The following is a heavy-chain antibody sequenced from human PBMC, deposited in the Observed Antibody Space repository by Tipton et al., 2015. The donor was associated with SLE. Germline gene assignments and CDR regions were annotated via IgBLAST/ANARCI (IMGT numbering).Heavy chain of an antibody. D-gene: IGHD2-15*01. J-gene: IGHJ5*02. V-gene: IGHV5-51*01. CDR3: ARHTNEAATYNWFDP. CDR2: IYPGDSAT. CDR1: GYRFTNYW. Sequence: QSGAEVKKPGESLKISCKGFGYRFTNYWIGWVRQMPGKGLEWMGIIYPGDSATRYSPSFQGQVTISADKSISTAYLQWSSLKASDTAMYYCARHTNEAATYNWFDPWGQGTLVTVSS.